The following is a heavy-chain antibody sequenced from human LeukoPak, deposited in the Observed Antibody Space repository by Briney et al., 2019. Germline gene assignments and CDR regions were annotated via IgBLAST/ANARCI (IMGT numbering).Heavy chain of an antibody. D-gene: IGHD6-13*01. CDR1: GFTFSSYG. CDR3: AKPSLREQQLIYGMDV. V-gene: IGHV3-30*18. J-gene: IGHJ6*02. Sequence: GGSLRLSCAASGFTFSSYGMHWVRQAPGKGLEWVAVISYDGSNRYYADSVKGRFTISRDNSKNTLYLQMNSLRAEDTAVYYCAKPSLREQQLIYGMDVWGQGTTVTVSS. CDR2: ISYDGSNR.